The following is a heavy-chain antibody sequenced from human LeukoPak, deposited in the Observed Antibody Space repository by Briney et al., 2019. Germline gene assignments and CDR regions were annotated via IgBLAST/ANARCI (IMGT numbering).Heavy chain of an antibody. CDR1: GGSISSGGYS. Sequence: SQTLSLTCAVSGGSISSGGYSWSWIRQPPGKGLEWIGYIYHSGSTYYNPSLKSRVTISVDRSKNQFPLKLSSVPAADTAVYSCASDPSHAGVPAVFDYWGQGTLVTVSS. J-gene: IGHJ4*02. D-gene: IGHD2-2*01. CDR2: IYHSGST. V-gene: IGHV4-30-2*01. CDR3: ASDPSHAGVPAVFDY.